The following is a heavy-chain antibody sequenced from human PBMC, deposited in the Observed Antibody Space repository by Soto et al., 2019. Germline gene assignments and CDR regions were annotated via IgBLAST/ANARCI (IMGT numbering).Heavy chain of an antibody. CDR2: IYYTGTT. V-gene: IGHV4-59*08. CDR1: GSPISSYY. CDR3: ARLGGRYQAFDY. Sequence: PSATLSLTCNVSGSPISSYYWGWFRQPPGQGLEWVGYIYYTGTTSYNPSLRSRVAISVDASKSQFSLDLRSVTAADTAVYFCARLGGRYQAFDYWGHGALVTVSS. D-gene: IGHD2-15*01. J-gene: IGHJ4*01.